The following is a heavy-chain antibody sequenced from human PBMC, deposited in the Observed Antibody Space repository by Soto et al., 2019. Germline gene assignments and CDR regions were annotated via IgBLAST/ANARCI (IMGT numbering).Heavy chain of an antibody. D-gene: IGHD6-25*01. CDR1: GFSFSSKA. CDR2: ISAGGGST. CDR3: AKSGSYVVSSIDY. J-gene: IGHJ4*02. Sequence: PGGSLRLSCAASGFSFSSKAMNWVRQAPGKGLEWVSTISAGGGSTHYADSVKGRFTISRDNSKNTLYLQMNSLRVEDTAVYYCAKSGSYVVSSIDYWGQGTLVTVSS. V-gene: IGHV3-23*01.